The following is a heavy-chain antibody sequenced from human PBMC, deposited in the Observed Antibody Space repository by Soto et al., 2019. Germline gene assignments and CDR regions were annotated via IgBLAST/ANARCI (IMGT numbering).Heavy chain of an antibody. CDR3: GYRLATTNHCAFEY. J-gene: IGHJ4*02. Sequence: KESGPMLVKPTQTLTLTCTFSGFSFTTAGVGVGWIRQPPGKALEWLALIYWDDDERYNSSLRTRLTITKDTSKNQVVLTMTNMDPVDTGTFYCGYRLATTNHCAFEYWGQGILVAVSS. V-gene: IGHV2-5*02. CDR2: IYWDDDE. CDR1: GFSFTTAGVG. D-gene: IGHD2-8*01.